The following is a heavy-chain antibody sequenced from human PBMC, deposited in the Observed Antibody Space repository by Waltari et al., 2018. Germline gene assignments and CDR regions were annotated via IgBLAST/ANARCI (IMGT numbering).Heavy chain of an antibody. CDR2: VDPEDGET. J-gene: IGHJ4*02. D-gene: IGHD2-2*01. Sequence: EVQLVQSGAEVKKPGAAVKIACKASGYTLPDYYTHWGQQAPGKGLEWMGRVDPEDGETIYAEKFQGRVTITADTSTDTAYMELSSLRSEDTAVYYCAVTVPAAMAYYWGQGTLVTVSS. V-gene: IGHV1-69-2*01. CDR1: GYTLPDYY. CDR3: AVTVPAAMAYY.